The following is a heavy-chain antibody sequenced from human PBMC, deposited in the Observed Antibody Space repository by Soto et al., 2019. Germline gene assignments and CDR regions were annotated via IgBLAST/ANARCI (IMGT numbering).Heavy chain of an antibody. V-gene: IGHV1-46*01. J-gene: IGHJ3*02. D-gene: IGHD3-10*01. Sequence: ASVKVSCKASGYIFINYYIHWVRRAPGQGLEWIGIINPNGGSTNYAQKFRGRVTMARDTSTSTVYMELSSLRSEDTAVYYCASSLYYDGSGSYWRAYAFDIWGQGTMVTFSS. CDR1: GYIFINYY. CDR2: INPNGGST. CDR3: ASSLYYDGSGSYWRAYAFDI.